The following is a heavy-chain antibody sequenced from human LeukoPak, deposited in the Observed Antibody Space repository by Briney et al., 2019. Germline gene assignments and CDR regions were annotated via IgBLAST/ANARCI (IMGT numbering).Heavy chain of an antibody. V-gene: IGHV1-69*05. Sequence: SVMVSCKDSGGSFNAYAISWVRQAPGQGLEWMGGIIPIFGTSNYAQKLQGRVTISTDESTSTAYMEVSSLRSEDTAIYYCARGLDASMETAYDYWGQGTLVTVSS. CDR1: GGSFNAYA. CDR3: ARGLDASMETAYDY. D-gene: IGHD5-18*01. J-gene: IGHJ4*02. CDR2: IIPIFGTS.